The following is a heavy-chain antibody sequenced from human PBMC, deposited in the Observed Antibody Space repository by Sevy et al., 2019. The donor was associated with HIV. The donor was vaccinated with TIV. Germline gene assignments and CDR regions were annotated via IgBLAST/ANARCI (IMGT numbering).Heavy chain of an antibody. CDR3: TRGRRVYADYGVDY. J-gene: IGHJ4*02. Sequence: GGSLRLSCTASGFTFGEYSMSWFRQAPGKGLEWVSFIRSEVYGGTTEYAASVKGRFTISRDGSKSIAYLQMGSLKTEDTAVYYCTRGRRVYADYGVDYWGQGTLVTVSS. V-gene: IGHV3-49*01. CDR1: GFTFGEYS. CDR2: IRSEVYGGTT. D-gene: IGHD4-17*01.